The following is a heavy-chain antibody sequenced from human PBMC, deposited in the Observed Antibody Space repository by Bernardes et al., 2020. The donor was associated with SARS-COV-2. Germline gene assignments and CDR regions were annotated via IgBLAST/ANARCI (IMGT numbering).Heavy chain of an antibody. CDR2: IGTAGDT. CDR3: ARVRFSYSASSGRNLYFGMDV. V-gene: IGHV3-13*01. D-gene: IGHD3-10*01. CDR1: RFAFSSFD. J-gene: IGHJ6*02. Sequence: GGSLRLSCAASRFAFSSFDLQWVRQVAGKGLEWVAPIGTAGDTAYADSVKGRFTISRDDAKDSFSLQMNSLRVGDTAVYYCARVRFSYSASSGRNLYFGMDVWGQGTTVTVSS.